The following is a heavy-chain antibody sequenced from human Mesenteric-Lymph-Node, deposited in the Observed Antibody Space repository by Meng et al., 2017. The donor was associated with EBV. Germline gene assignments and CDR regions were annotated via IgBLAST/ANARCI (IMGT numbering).Heavy chain of an antibody. CDR1: GASISNSQW. CDR3: AREKYSSGWQLDY. J-gene: IGHJ4*02. CDR2: IYHSGAT. V-gene: IGHV4-4*02. D-gene: IGHD6-19*01. Sequence: QVQLQESGPVVVKPSXXLSPTCAVTGASISNSQWWSWVRQPPGKGLQWIGDIYHSGATNYNPSLESRVTISVDKSNNQFSLRLSSVTAADTAVYYCAREKYSSGWQLDYWGQGTLVTVSS.